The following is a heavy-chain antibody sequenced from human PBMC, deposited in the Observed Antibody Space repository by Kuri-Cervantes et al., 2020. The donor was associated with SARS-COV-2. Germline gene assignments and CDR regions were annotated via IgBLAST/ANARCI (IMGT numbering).Heavy chain of an antibody. CDR2: IYHSGST. J-gene: IGHJ4*02. V-gene: IGHV4-38-2*02. CDR3: ATTYCGGDCSFDY. D-gene: IGHD2-21*01. Sequence: SETLSLTCTVSGYSISSGYYWGWIRQPPGKGLEWIGSIYHSGSTYYNPSLKSRATISVDTSRNQFSLRLTSVTAADTATYYCATTYCGGDCSFDYWGQGTLVTVSS. CDR1: GYSISSGYY.